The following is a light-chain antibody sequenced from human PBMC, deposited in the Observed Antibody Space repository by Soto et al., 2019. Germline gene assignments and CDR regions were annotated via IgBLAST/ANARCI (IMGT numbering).Light chain of an antibody. CDR2: AAI. CDR3: QPVYSYPPT. J-gene: IGKJ4*01. V-gene: IGKV1-9*01. CDR1: QGISSY. Sequence: DIQLTQSPSFLSASVGDRVTITCRASQGISSYLAWYQQKPGMAPDLLIYAAITLQSGVPSRFSGSGSGTEFTLTISSLQPEDFAAYYCQPVYSYPPTFGGGTKVEIK.